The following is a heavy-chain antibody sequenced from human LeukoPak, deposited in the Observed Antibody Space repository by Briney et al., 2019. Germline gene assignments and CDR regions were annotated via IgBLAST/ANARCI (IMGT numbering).Heavy chain of an antibody. CDR2: ISSSGSTI. V-gene: IGHV3-48*03. D-gene: IGHD3-10*01. CDR1: GFTFSSYE. J-gene: IGHJ6*04. Sequence: GGSLRLSCAASGFTFSSYEMNWVRQAPGKGLEWVSYISSSGSTIYYADSVKGRFTISRDNAKNSLYLQMNSLRAEDTAVYYCARDIPVRMHLWFGLDVWGRGTTVTVSS. CDR3: ARDIPVRMHLWFGLDV.